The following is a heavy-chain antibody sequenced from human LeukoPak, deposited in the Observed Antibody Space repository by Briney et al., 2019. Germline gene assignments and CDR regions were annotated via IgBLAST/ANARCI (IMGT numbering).Heavy chain of an antibody. CDR3: ARENGYYYGSGVFSGYFDY. V-gene: IGHV1-69*05. CDR1: GGTFSSYA. CDR2: IIPIFGTA. D-gene: IGHD3-10*01. J-gene: IGHJ4*02. Sequence: ASVKVSCKASGGTFSSYAISWVRQAPGQGLEWMRRIIPIFGTANYAQKFQGRVTITTDESTSTAYMELSSLRSEDTAVYYCARENGYYYGSGVFSGYFDYWGQGTLVTASS.